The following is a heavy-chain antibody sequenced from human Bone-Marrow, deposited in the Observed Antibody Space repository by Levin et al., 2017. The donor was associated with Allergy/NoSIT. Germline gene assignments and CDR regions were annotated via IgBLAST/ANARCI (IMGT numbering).Heavy chain of an antibody. D-gene: IGHD6-13*01. CDR2: IYYSGST. J-gene: IGHJ4*02. V-gene: IGHV4-39*01. CDR1: GGSISSSSYY. Sequence: SETLSLTCTVSGGSISSSSYYWGWIRQPPGKGLEWIGSIYYSGSTYYNPSLKSRVTISVDTSKNQFSLKLSSVTAADTAVYYCARRIAAPGYFDYWGQGTLVTVSS. CDR3: ARRIAAPGYFDY.